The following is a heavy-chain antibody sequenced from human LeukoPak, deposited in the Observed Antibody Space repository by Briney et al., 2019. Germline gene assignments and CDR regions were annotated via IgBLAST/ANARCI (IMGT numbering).Heavy chain of an antibody. V-gene: IGHV1-69*13. D-gene: IGHD6-6*01. CDR3: AGEYSSLGDDY. Sequence: GASVKVSCKASGYTFTSYYMHWVRQAPGQGLEWMGGIIPIFGTANYAQKFQGRVTITADESTSTAYMELSSLRSEDTAVYYCAGEYSSLGDDYWGQGTLVTVSS. CDR2: IIPIFGTA. CDR1: GYTFTSYY. J-gene: IGHJ4*02.